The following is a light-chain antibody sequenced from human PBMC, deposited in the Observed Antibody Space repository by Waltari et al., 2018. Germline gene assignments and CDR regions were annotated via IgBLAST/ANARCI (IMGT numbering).Light chain of an antibody. CDR1: QSLLHSNGNTY. J-gene: IGKJ2*03. Sequence: DIVMPQTPLSLPVTPGEPASIPCRSSQSLLHSNGNTYLFWYLQKPGQPPRLLIYSVSNRFSGVPDRFSGSGSGADFTLKISRVEAEDVGVYYCMQALQPPYSFGQGTKVEIK. CDR2: SVS. V-gene: IGKV2-29*02. CDR3: MQALQPPYS.